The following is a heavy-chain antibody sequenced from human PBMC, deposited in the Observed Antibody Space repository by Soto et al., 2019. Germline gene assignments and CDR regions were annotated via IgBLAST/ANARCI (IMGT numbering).Heavy chain of an antibody. Sequence: SETLSLTCTVSGGSVSSGSFYWSWIRQPPGKGLEWIGLIYNTRSFNYNPSLKRRVTISVDTSKHQFSLNLSSVTAADTAVYYCAGVPLGYSSSHYFDFWGQGALVTVSS. CDR1: GGSVSSGSFY. J-gene: IGHJ4*02. D-gene: IGHD6-6*01. CDR2: IYNTRSF. CDR3: AGVPLGYSSSHYFDF. V-gene: IGHV4-61*01.